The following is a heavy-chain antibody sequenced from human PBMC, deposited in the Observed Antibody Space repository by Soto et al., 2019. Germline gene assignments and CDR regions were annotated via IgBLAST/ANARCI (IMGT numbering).Heavy chain of an antibody. Sequence: SETLSLTCAVYVGSFSGYYWSWIRQPPGKGLEWIGEINHSGSTSYNPSLKSRVTLSVDTSKNQFSLKLSSMTAADTAVYYCARGLYSSSTWFDPWGQGTLVTVSS. CDR1: VGSFSGYY. V-gene: IGHV4-34*01. CDR3: ARGLYSSSTWFDP. J-gene: IGHJ5*02. D-gene: IGHD6-6*01. CDR2: INHSGST.